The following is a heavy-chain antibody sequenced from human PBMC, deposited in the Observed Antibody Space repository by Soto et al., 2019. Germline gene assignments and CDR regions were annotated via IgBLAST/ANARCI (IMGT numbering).Heavy chain of an antibody. CDR3: AKDHGPVLFIEDIVPEERGHLDY. J-gene: IGHJ4*02. CDR1: GFTFSSYG. V-gene: IGHV3-30*18. Sequence: QVQLVESGGGVVQPGRSLRLSCAASGFTFSSYGMHWVRQAPGKGLEWVAVISYDGSNKYYADSVKGRFTISRDNSKNTLDLQMNSLRAEDTAVYYCAKDHGPVLFIEDIVPEERGHLDYWGQGTLVTVSS. CDR2: ISYDGSNK. D-gene: IGHD2-8*01.